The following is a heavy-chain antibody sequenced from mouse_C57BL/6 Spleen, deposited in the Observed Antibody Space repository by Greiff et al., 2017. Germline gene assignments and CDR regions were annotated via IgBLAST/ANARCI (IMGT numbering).Heavy chain of an antibody. J-gene: IGHJ4*01. D-gene: IGHD1-1*01. Sequence: QVQLQQPGAELVRPGSSVKLSCKASGYTFTSYWMHWVKQRPIQGLEWIGNIDPSDSETHYNQKFKDKDTLTVDKSSSTAYMQLSSLTSEDSAVYYCARVEYYGSSYYNAMDYWGQGTSVTVSS. CDR3: ARVEYYGSSYYNAMDY. V-gene: IGHV1-52*01. CDR1: GYTFTSYW. CDR2: IDPSDSET.